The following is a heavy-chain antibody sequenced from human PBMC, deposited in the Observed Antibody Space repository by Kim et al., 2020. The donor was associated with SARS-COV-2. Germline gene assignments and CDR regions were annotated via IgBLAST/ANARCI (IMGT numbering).Heavy chain of an antibody. Sequence: SETLSLTCTVSGGSISSYYWSWIRQPPGKGLEWIGYIYYSGSTNYNPSLKSRVTISVDTSKNQFSLKLSSVTAADPAVYYCAGDPRGWLQPTAYWYFDLWGRGTLVTVSS. J-gene: IGHJ2*01. CDR2: IYYSGST. D-gene: IGHD5-12*01. V-gene: IGHV4-59*01. CDR3: AGDPRGWLQPTAYWYFDL. CDR1: GGSISSYY.